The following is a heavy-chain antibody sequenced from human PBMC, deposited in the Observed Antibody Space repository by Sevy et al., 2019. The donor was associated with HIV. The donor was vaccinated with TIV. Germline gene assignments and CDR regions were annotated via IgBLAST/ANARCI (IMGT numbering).Heavy chain of an antibody. CDR3: AATNCSSTSCPLDY. Sequence: SETLSLTCAVSGGSISSSNWWSWVRQPPGKGLEWIGEIYHSGSTNYNPSLKSRVTISVDKSKNQFSLKLGSVTAADTAVYYCAATNCSSTSCPLDYWGQGTLVTVSS. CDR1: GGSISSSNW. D-gene: IGHD2-2*01. J-gene: IGHJ4*02. V-gene: IGHV4-4*02. CDR2: IYHSGST.